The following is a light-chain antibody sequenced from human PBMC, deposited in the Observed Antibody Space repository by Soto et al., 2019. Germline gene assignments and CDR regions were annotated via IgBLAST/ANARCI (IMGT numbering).Light chain of an antibody. J-gene: IGKJ2*01. CDR2: SAS. CDR1: QSISNF. Sequence: DIQMTQSPSSLSASIGDRVIITCRASQSISNFLNWYQQQPGKAPKLLIYSASSLQGGVPSRFSGSESGTEFTLTISSLQPDDFATYYCQQSYSSPFTFGQGTKLEIK. CDR3: QQSYSSPFT. V-gene: IGKV1-39*01.